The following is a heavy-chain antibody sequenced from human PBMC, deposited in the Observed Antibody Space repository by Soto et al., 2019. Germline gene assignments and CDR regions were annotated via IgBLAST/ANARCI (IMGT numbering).Heavy chain of an antibody. CDR2: IIPIFGTA. CDR3: ARDQNDFWSGYYTLGYYYYGMDV. J-gene: IGHJ6*02. CDR1: GGTFSSYA. V-gene: IGHV1-69*13. D-gene: IGHD3-3*01. Sequence: SVKVSCKASGGTFSSYAISWVRQAPGQGLEWMGGIIPIFGTANYAQKFQGRVTITADESTSTAYMELSSLRSEDTAVYYCARDQNDFWSGYYTLGYYYYGMDVWGQGTTVTVSS.